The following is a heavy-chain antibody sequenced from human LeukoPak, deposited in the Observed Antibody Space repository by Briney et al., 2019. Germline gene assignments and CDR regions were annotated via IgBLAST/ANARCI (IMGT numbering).Heavy chain of an antibody. CDR3: ARDRSGGKQQLVRGYFDY. CDR1: GFTFSSYS. Sequence: GGSLRLSCAASGFTFSSYSMNWVRQAPGKGLEWVANIKQDGSERYYVDSMKGRFTISRDNAKNSLYLQVNSLRAEDTAVYYCARDRSGGKQQLVRGYFDYWGQGTLVTVSS. J-gene: IGHJ4*02. CDR2: IKQDGSER. V-gene: IGHV3-7*01. D-gene: IGHD6-13*01.